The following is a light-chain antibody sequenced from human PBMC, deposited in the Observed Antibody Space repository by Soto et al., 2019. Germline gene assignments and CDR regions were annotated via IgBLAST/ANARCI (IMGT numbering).Light chain of an antibody. Sequence: DIQMTQSPSSLSASVGDGVTITCRASQNIGSSLNWYQQKPGKAPKLLIYAASTLQSGVPSRFRGSGSGTDFTLTIRSLQPEDFATYYCQQSYSALVTFGQGTRLEIK. CDR3: QQSYSALVT. CDR2: AAS. J-gene: IGKJ5*01. CDR1: QNIGSS. V-gene: IGKV1-39*01.